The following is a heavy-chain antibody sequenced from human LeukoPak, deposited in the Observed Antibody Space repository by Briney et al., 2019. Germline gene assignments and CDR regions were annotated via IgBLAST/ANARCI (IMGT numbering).Heavy chain of an antibody. CDR1: GFTFSNFG. D-gene: IGHD3-16*01. J-gene: IGHJ4*02. V-gene: IGHV3-23*01. CDR3: AKRSSLNYFDS. CDR2: ISAGGGT. Sequence: PGGSLRLSCAASGFTFSNFGMSWVGQAPGNGLEWVSAISAGGGTYYADTVKGRFTISRDNSKNTLYLQMSSLRAEDTAVYYCAKRSSLNYFDSWGQGTLVTVSS.